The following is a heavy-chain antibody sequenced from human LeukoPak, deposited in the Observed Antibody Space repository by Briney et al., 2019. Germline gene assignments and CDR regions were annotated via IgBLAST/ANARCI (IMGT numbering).Heavy chain of an antibody. CDR3: ARSVSAAGTQFDY. CDR2: INVGNGNT. Sequence: ASVKVSCKASGYTFTSYAMHWVRQAPGQRLEWMGWINVGNGNTKYSQNFQGRVTMTRDTSASTAYMELSSLRSEDTAVYYCARSVSAAGTQFDYWGQGTLVTVSS. V-gene: IGHV1-3*01. J-gene: IGHJ4*02. CDR1: GYTFTSYA. D-gene: IGHD6-13*01.